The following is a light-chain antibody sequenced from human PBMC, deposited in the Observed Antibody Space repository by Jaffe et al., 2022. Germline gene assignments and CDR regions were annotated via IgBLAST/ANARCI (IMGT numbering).Light chain of an antibody. CDR2: GVS. J-gene: IGKJ1*01. V-gene: IGKV3-15*01. CDR3: QQYDSWWT. CDR1: QSVTSN. Sequence: EIVMTQSPATLSVSPGERATLSCRASQSVTSNLAWYQQKPGQAPRLLMYGVSTRAGGIPARFSGSGSGTDFTLTISGLQSEDFAVYYCQQYDSWWTFGQGTKVEVK.